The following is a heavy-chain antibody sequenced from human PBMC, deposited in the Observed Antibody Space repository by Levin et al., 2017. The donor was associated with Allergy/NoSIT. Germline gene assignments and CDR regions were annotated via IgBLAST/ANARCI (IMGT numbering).Heavy chain of an antibody. CDR2: IKEDGSAK. Sequence: GESLKISCVVSGFSFSSSWMSWVRQAPGKGLEWVANIKEDGSAKYYVDSVKGRFTVSRDNAENSLYLEMDDLRAEDTALYYCARDVTMGGEAWGQGTLVTVSS. CDR3: ARDVTMGGEA. V-gene: IGHV3-7*03. CDR1: GFSFSSSW. J-gene: IGHJ5*02. D-gene: IGHD3-10*01.